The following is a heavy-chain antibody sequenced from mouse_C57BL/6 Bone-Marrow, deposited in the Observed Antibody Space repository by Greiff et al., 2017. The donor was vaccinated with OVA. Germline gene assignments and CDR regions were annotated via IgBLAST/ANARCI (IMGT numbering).Heavy chain of an antibody. D-gene: IGHD2-4*01. CDR2: IYPVSGET. Sequence: SGAELASPGASVTLSCKASGYTFTDHIMNWVKKRPGQGLEWIGRIYPVSGETNYNQKFMGKATFSVDRSSSTVYMVLNSLTSEDPAVYYCGRDRYDYDGGAWFAYWGQGTLVTVSA. J-gene: IGHJ3*01. CDR3: GRDRYDYDGGAWFAY. CDR1: GYTFTDHI. V-gene: IGHV1-11*01.